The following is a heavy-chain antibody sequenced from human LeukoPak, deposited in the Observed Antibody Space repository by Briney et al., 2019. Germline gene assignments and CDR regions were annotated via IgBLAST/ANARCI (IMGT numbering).Heavy chain of an antibody. CDR1: GCRFSNYG. CDR3: AKEWLWEGFYYGPNV. Sequence: GGSLRLSCAASGCRFSNYGMYWVRQAPGKGLEWLALISYDGSKKYYADSVEGRLTISRDNSKNTLFLQMSSLRPEDTALYYCAKEWLWEGFYYGPNVWGQGTTVTVSS. D-gene: IGHD1-26*01. CDR2: ISYDGSKK. V-gene: IGHV3-30*18. J-gene: IGHJ6*02.